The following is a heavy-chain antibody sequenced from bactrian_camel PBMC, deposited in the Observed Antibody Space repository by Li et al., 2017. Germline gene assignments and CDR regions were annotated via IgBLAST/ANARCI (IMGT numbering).Heavy chain of an antibody. V-gene: IGHV3S6*01. CDR3: TADAIVSGAGWCRGTTDGGTGY. Sequence: HVQLVESGGGSVQAGGSLTLACVVSGRSTDNMYLMAWFRQGPGKEREGIAMIHFRGGETYRDGRTEYDDSAKGRFTISYDNAKKMLYLQMNGLRPEDSAMYYCTADAIVSGAGWCRGTTDGGTGYWGRGTQVTVS. CDR2: IHFRGGETYRDGRT. D-gene: IGHD7*01. CDR1: RSTDNMYL. J-gene: IGHJ4*01.